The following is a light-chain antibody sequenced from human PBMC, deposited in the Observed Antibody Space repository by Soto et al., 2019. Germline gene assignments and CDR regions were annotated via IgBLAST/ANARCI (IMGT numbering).Light chain of an antibody. CDR1: QSVSTN. CDR2: GAS. V-gene: IGKV3-15*01. J-gene: IGKJ1*01. Sequence: VMTQSPGTLSVSPGERATLSCRASQSVSTNLAWYQRKPGQAPRLLIHGASTRATGVPARFSGTGSGTEFVLTISGLQSEDFAVYYCQQYNLWPWTFGQGTKVEIK. CDR3: QQYNLWPWT.